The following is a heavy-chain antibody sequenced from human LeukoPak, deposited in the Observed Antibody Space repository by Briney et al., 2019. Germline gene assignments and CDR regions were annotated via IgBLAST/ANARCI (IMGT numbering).Heavy chain of an antibody. CDR3: ATIVVPAANDYFYMDV. CDR1: GYSISSGYY. D-gene: IGHD2-2*01. J-gene: IGHJ6*03. CDR2: IYHSGST. Sequence: SETLSLTCTVSGYSISSGYYWGWIRQPPGKGLEWIGSIYHSGSTYYNPSLKSRVTISVDTSKNQFSLKLSSVTAADTAVYYCATIVVPAANDYFYMDVWGKGTTVTVSS. V-gene: IGHV4-38-2*02.